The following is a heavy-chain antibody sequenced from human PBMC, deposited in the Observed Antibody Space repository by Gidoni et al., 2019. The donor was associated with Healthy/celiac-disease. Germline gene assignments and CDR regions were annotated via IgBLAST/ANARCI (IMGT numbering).Heavy chain of an antibody. V-gene: IGHV3-30*18. CDR1: GFTFSRDG. CDR3: AKGAYGSGSYRFFDY. CDR2: ISYDVSNK. Sequence: QVQLVESWGGVVQPGRSLRLSCAASGFTFSRDGVHWVRQAPGKGLEWVAVISYDVSNKYYADSVKGRFTISRDNSKNTLYLQMNSLRAEDTAVYYCAKGAYGSGSYRFFDYWGQGTLVTVSS. J-gene: IGHJ4*02. D-gene: IGHD3-10*01.